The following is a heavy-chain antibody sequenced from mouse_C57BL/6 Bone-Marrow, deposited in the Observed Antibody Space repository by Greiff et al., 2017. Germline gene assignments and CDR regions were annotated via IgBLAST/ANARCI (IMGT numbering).Heavy chain of an antibody. V-gene: IGHV5-12*01. Sequence: EVKVVESGGGLVQPGGSLKLSCAASGFTFSDYYMYWVRQTPEKRLEWVAYISNGGGSTYYPDTVKGRFTISRDNAKNTLYLQMSRLKSEDTAMYYCAREAHYYGSSWGYYAMDYWGQGTSVTVSS. CDR3: AREAHYYGSSWGYYAMDY. CDR2: ISNGGGST. D-gene: IGHD1-1*01. CDR1: GFTFSDYY. J-gene: IGHJ4*01.